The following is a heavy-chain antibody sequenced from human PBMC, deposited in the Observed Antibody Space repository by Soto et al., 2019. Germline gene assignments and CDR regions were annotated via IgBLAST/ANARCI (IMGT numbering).Heavy chain of an antibody. D-gene: IGHD2-2*01. CDR3: ATGLTTSCFAERCFDY. V-gene: IGHV1-24*01. J-gene: IGHJ4*02. CDR2: FDPEDGET. Sequence: LVPGKGLEWMASFDPEDGETLYAQNFQCRVTMTEDTSSGTAYMDLSSLGSDDTAVYFCATGLTTSCFAERCFDYWGQVTLVTVSS.